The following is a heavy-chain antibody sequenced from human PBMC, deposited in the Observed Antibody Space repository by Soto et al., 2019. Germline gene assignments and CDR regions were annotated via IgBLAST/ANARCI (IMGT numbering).Heavy chain of an antibody. CDR1: GFTFSSYA. CDR2: ISYDGSNK. D-gene: IGHD3-22*01. Sequence: SLRLSCAASGFTFSSYAMHWVRQAPGKGLEWVAVISYDGSNKYYADSVKGRFTISRDNSKNTLYLQMNSLRAEDTAVYYCARVSRGDYYDSSGYYHGGGDYWGQGTLVTVSS. J-gene: IGHJ4*02. V-gene: IGHV3-30-3*01. CDR3: ARVSRGDYYDSSGYYHGGGDY.